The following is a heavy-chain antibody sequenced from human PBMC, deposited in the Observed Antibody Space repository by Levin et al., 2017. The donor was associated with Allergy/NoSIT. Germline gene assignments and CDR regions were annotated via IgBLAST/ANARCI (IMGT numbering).Heavy chain of an antibody. D-gene: IGHD4-17*01. CDR2: INSDGSST. CDR3: AREDYGDYGIDY. V-gene: IGHV3-74*01. J-gene: IGHJ4*02. CDR1: GFTFSSYW. Sequence: GGSLRLSCAASGFTFSSYWMHWVCQAPGKGLVWVSRINSDGSSTSYADSVKGRFTISRDNAKNTLYLQMNSLRAEDTAVYYCAREDYGDYGIDYWGQGTLVTVSS.